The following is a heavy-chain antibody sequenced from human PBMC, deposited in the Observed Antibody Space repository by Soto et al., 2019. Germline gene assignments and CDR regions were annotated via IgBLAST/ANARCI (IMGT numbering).Heavy chain of an antibody. D-gene: IGHD6-13*01. V-gene: IGHV3-23*01. CDR3: ATYSSPFDY. Sequence: VGSLRLSCAASEFSFSSYALNWVRQAPGKGLEWVSAISATGTTTYYADSVKGRFTISRDNSKRTLFLQMDSLSPEDTAVYYCATYSSPFDYWGQGTLVTVSS. J-gene: IGHJ4*02. CDR1: EFSFSSYA. CDR2: ISATGTTT.